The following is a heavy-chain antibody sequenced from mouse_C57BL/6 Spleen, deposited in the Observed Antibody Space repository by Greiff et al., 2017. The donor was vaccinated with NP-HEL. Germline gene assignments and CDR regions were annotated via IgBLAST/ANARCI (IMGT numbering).Heavy chain of an antibody. CDR3: ARSQYYGSREGYYAMDY. V-gene: IGHV1-80*01. CDR1: GYAFSSYW. J-gene: IGHJ4*01. D-gene: IGHD1-1*01. CDR2: IYPGDGDT. Sequence: QVQLQQSGAELVKPGASVKISCKASGYAFSSYWMNWVKQRPGKGLEWIGQIYPGDGDTNYNGKFKGKATLTADESSSTAYMQHSSLTSEDSAVYVSARSQYYGSREGYYAMDYWGQGTSVTVSA.